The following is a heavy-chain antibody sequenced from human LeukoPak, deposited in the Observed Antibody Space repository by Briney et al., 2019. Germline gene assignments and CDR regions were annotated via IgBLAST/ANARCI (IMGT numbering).Heavy chain of an antibody. D-gene: IGHD2-15*01. V-gene: IGHV3-48*04. CDR2: ISSSSSTI. CDR3: VRNTPISLTDY. Sequence: PGGSLRLPCAASGFTFSSYSMNWVRQAPGKGLEWVSYISSSSSTIYYADSVKGRFTISRDNAKNSLYLQMNSLRAEDTAVYYCVRNTPISLTDYWGQGTLVTVSS. CDR1: GFTFSSYS. J-gene: IGHJ4*02.